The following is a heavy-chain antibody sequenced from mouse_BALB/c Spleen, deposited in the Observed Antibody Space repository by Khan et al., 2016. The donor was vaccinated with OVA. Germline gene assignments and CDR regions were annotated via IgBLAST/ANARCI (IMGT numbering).Heavy chain of an antibody. J-gene: IGHJ3*01. CDR2: IIPYNDGT. CDR3: SRYDRCSFCFAY. CDR1: GYTFTNCI. V-gene: IGHV1S136*01. Sequence: VQLQQSGPELVKPGASVTMSCKVSGYTFTNCIIHWLIRKSGQGLEWIGYIIPYNDGTKYNAKFKGKATLTSDTSSSQTFMELSGLTSEDSSVYYCSRYDRCSFCFAYWGQGTLVTVSA. D-gene: IGHD2-12*01.